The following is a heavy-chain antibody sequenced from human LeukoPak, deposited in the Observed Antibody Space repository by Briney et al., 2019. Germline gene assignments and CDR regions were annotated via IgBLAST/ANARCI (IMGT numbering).Heavy chain of an antibody. CDR2: IYYSGST. CDR3: ARVLGDGYKDY. D-gene: IGHD5-24*01. CDR1: GGSISSGGYY. Sequence: SSETLSLTCTVSGGSISSGGYYWSWIRQHPGKGLEWIGYIYYSGSTYYNPSLKSRVTISVDTSKNQLSLKLSSVTAADTAVYYCARVLGDGYKDYWGQGTLVTVSS. J-gene: IGHJ4*02. V-gene: IGHV4-31*03.